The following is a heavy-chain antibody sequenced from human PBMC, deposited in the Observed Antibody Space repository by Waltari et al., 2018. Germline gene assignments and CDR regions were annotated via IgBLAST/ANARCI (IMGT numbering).Heavy chain of an antibody. CDR3: AKLTPPEDD. Sequence: EVQLVESGGSLVQPGGSLRPSCATSGFSFSSSWMHWVRHRPGKGLVWVSRSNSEGGGIGYAGSVRGRFTVYRDNARNTLYLQMNSLRDEDTAVYYCAKLTPPEDDWGQGTLVTVSS. CDR2: SNSEGGGI. D-gene: IGHD7-27*01. V-gene: IGHV3-74*01. J-gene: IGHJ4*02. CDR1: GFSFSSSW.